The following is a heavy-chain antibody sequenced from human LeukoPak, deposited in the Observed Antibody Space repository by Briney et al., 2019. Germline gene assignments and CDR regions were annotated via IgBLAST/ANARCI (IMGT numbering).Heavy chain of an antibody. CDR1: GGSISSYY. Sequence: SETLSLTCTVSGGSISSYYWSWIRRPPGKGLEWIGYIYYSGSTNYNPSLKSRVTISVDTSKNQFSLKLSSVTAADTAVYYCARAGIAAAGIFDYWGQGTLVTVSS. V-gene: IGHV4-59*01. D-gene: IGHD6-13*01. CDR3: ARAGIAAAGIFDY. J-gene: IGHJ4*02. CDR2: IYYSGST.